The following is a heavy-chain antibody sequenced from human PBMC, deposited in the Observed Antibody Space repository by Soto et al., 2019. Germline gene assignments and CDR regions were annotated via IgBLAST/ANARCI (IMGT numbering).Heavy chain of an antibody. CDR2: IFSNDEK. J-gene: IGHJ5*02. CDR1: GFSLSNARMG. D-gene: IGHD5-12*01. V-gene: IGHV2-26*01. Sequence: QVTLKESGPVLVKPTETLTLTCTVSGFSLSNARMGVSWIRQPPGKALEWLAHIFSNDEKSYSTSLKSRLTTSTXXSXSXXVLTMTNMDPVDTATYYCARTRGYSGYVSGAWFDPWGQGTLVTVSS. CDR3: ARTRGYSGYVSGAWFDP.